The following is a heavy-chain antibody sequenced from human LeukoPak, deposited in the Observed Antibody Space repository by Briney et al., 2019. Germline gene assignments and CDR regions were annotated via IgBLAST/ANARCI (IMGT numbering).Heavy chain of an antibody. D-gene: IGHD3-9*01. CDR1: GGSFSGYY. Sequence: SETLSLTCAVYGGSFSGYYWSWIRQPPGKGLEWIGEINHSGSTNYNPSLKSRVTISVDTSKNQFSLKLSSVTAADTAVYYCARSRRYFETREPDDLGRYNWFDPWGQGTLVTVSS. CDR3: ARSRRYFETREPDDLGRYNWFDP. V-gene: IGHV4-34*01. J-gene: IGHJ5*02. CDR2: INHSGST.